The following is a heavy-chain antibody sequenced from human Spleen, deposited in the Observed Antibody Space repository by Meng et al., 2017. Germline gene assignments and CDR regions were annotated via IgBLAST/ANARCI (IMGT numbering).Heavy chain of an antibody. CDR3: ARGPTTMAHDFDY. D-gene: IGHD4-11*01. J-gene: IGHJ4*02. Sequence: QVPAPQWGPVTFKPSEDLPLTCVVSGWSFSDYYWSWIRQPPGKGLEWIGEINYSGSTNYNPSLESRATISVDTSQNNLSLKLSSVTAADSAVYYCARGPTTMAHDFDYWGQGTLVTVSS. CDR1: GWSFSDYY. V-gene: IGHV4-34*01. CDR2: INYSGST.